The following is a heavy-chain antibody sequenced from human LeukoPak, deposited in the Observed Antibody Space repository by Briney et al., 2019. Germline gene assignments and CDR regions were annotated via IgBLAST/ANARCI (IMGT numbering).Heavy chain of an antibody. Sequence: PGGSLRLSCAASGFTFSSYAMSWVRQAPGKGLEWVSAISGSGGSTYYADSVKGRFTISRDNYKNTLYLQMNSLRAEDTAVYYCAKGYNCSSTICLYYYMDVWGKGTTVTVSS. CDR2: ISGSGGST. D-gene: IGHD2-2*01. CDR1: GFTFSSYA. CDR3: AKGYNCSSTICLYYYMDV. V-gene: IGHV3-23*01. J-gene: IGHJ6*03.